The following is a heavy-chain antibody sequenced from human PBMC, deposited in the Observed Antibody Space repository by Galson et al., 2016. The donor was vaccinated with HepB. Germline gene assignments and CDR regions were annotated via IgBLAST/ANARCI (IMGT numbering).Heavy chain of an antibody. CDR2: APSKFHRSST. V-gene: IGHV3-72*01. CDR3: ARGPFCTSSYCPGPFNS. CDR1: GFTFSDHY. J-gene: IGHJ5*02. D-gene: IGHD3/OR15-3a*01. Sequence: SLTLSCAASGFTFSDHYMDWVRQAPGKGLEWVGRAPSKFHRSSTEYAASVKGRFTVSRDGSKNSLYLQMNSLKVEDTAVYFCARGPFCTSSYCPGPFNSWGQGALVTVSS.